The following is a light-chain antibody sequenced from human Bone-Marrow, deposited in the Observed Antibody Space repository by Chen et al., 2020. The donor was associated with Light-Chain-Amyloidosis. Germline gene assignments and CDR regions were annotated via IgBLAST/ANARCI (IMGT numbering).Light chain of an antibody. V-gene: IGLV2-14*01. CDR1: SSDVGGHDH. CDR2: DVT. J-gene: IGLJ3*02. CDR3: SSHASGSTRV. Sequence: QSALTQPASVSGSPGQSITISCAGTSSDVGGHDHVSWYQQCPGNAPKLIIYDVTYRPSGVSHRFSGSKSGNTASLTVSGLQAEDEADYYCSSHASGSTRVFGGGTKLTVL.